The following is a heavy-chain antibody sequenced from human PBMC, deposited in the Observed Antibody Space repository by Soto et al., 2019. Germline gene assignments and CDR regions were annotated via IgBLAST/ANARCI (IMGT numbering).Heavy chain of an antibody. D-gene: IGHD2-15*01. CDR2: IHSSGGT. V-gene: IGHV4-39*02. CDR1: GASIKSRNYF. Sequence: SETLSLTCTVSGASIKSRNYFWGWIRQPPGKGLEFVGSIHSSGGTYYNPSLKSRVTVSVDSSNSHFSLSLKSLTATDTAVYYCGRLAEAATGHTDFDFWGQGTLVTVSS. CDR3: GRLAEAATGHTDFDF. J-gene: IGHJ4*02.